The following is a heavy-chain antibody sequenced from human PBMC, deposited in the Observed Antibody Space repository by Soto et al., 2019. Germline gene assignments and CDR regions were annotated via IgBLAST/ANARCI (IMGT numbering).Heavy chain of an antibody. CDR3: ASRYGSGSYYKALRDY. D-gene: IGHD3-10*01. CDR1: GGSISSSSYY. J-gene: IGHJ4*02. Sequence: SETLSLTCTVSGGSISSSSYYWGWIRQPPGKGLEWIGSIYYSGSTYYNPSLKSRVTISVDTSKNQFSLKLSSVTAADTAVYYCASRYGSGSYYKALRDYWGQGTLVTVSS. CDR2: IYYSGST. V-gene: IGHV4-39*01.